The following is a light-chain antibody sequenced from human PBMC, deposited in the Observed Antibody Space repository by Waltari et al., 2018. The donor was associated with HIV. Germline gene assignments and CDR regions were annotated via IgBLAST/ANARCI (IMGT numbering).Light chain of an antibody. Sequence: QSVLTQPHSASGTPGQRVTIHCSGRSSNIGSNYVYWYQQLPGTTPQLLIYRNNQRPSGVPDRFAGSKSGTSTSLAISGLRSEDEADYYCAAWDDSLSAPVFGGGTKLTVL. CDR3: AAWDDSLSAPV. V-gene: IGLV1-47*01. CDR1: SSNIGSNY. J-gene: IGLJ3*02. CDR2: RNN.